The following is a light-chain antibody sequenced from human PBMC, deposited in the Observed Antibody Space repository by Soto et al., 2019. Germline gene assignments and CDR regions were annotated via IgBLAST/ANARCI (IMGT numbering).Light chain of an antibody. V-gene: IGKV3D-15*01. CDR2: GAS. CDR3: RQYDDGPYT. Sequence: EIVLTQSPATLSSFAGDRVTLSCRARQGVNARLAWYQHRPGQAPRLLISGASRRATGIPDRLSGSGSGTEFTLTVSSLQSEEFAVYSCRQYDDGPYTFGQGTKVDIK. CDR1: QGVNAR. J-gene: IGKJ2*01.